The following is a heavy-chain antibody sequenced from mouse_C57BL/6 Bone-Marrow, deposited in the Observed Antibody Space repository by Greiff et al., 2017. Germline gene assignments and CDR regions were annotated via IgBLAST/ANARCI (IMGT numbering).Heavy chain of an antibody. V-gene: IGHV1-55*01. CDR2: IYPGSGST. J-gene: IGHJ1*03. CDR1: GYTFTSYW. D-gene: IGHD2-5*01. Sequence: QVQLQQPGAELVKPGASVKMSCKASGYTFTSYWITWVKQRPGQGLEWIGDIYPGSGSTNYNEKFKRKATLTVDTSSSTAYMHLSSLTSEDSAVYYCARPYYSNYWYFDVWGTGTTVTVSS. CDR3: ARPYYSNYWYFDV.